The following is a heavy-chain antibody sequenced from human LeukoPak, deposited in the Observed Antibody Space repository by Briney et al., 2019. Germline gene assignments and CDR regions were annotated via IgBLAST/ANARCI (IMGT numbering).Heavy chain of an antibody. J-gene: IGHJ6*02. V-gene: IGHV4-4*02. CDR2: IYHSGST. CDR1: GGSISSSNW. D-gene: IGHD6-19*01. CDR3: ARKWGSSGWFYYYYYGMDV. Sequence: SSETLSLTCAVSGGSISSSNWWSWVRQPPGKGLEWIGEIYHSGSTNYNPSLKSRVTISVDTSKNQFSLKLSSVTAADTAVYYCARKWGSSGWFYYYYYGMDVWGQGTTVTVSS.